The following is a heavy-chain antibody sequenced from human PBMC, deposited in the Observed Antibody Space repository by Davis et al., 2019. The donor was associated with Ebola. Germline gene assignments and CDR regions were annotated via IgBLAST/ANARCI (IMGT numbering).Heavy chain of an antibody. V-gene: IGHV1-2*02. Sequence: ASVKVSCKASGGTFSSYAISWVRQAPGQGLEWMGWINPNSGGTNYAQKFQGRVTMTRDTSISTAYMELSRLRSDDTAVYYCARDYGAFDIWGQGTMVTVSS. D-gene: IGHD3-16*01. CDR2: INPNSGGT. CDR3: ARDYGAFDI. J-gene: IGHJ3*02. CDR1: GGTFSSYA.